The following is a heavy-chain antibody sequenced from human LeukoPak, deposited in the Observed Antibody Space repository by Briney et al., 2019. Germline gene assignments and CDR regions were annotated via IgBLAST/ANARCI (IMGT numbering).Heavy chain of an antibody. J-gene: IGHJ4*02. Sequence: SVKVSCKASGGTFSSYAISWVRQAPGQGLEWMGGIIPIFGTANYAQKFQGRVTITTDESTSTAYMELSSLRSEDTAVYYCARVFARSGEISGSYFYYWGQGTLVTVSS. V-gene: IGHV1-69*05. CDR1: GGTFSSYA. CDR2: IIPIFGTA. CDR3: ARVFARSGEISGSYFYY. D-gene: IGHD1-26*01.